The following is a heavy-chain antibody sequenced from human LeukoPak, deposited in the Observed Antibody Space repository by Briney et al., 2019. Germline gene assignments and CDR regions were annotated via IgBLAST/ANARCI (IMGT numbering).Heavy chain of an antibody. Sequence: TLSLTCTVSGGSISGYYWSWIRQPPGKGLEWVGYISYSGSTNYNPSLKSRVTISLDTSKNQFSLKLSSVTAADTAVSYCARASTDYDILTGYDIDAFDIWGQGTMVTVSS. CDR3: ARASTDYDILTGYDIDAFDI. V-gene: IGHV4-59*01. CDR2: ISYSGST. D-gene: IGHD3-9*01. J-gene: IGHJ3*02. CDR1: GGSISGYY.